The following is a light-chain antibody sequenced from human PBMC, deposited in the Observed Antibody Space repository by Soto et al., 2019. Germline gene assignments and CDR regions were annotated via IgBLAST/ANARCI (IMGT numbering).Light chain of an antibody. CDR3: QQYNNWHIT. V-gene: IGKV3-15*01. Sequence: EIVMTQSPATLSVSPGERATLSCRASQSVSSNLAWYQQKPGQAPRLLIYGASTRATGIPARFSGSGSGTEFTLTISSPQSEDFAVYYCQQYNNWHITFGQGTRLEIK. J-gene: IGKJ5*01. CDR2: GAS. CDR1: QSVSSN.